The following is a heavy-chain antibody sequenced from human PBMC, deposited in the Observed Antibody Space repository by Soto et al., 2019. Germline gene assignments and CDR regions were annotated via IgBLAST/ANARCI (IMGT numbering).Heavy chain of an antibody. Sequence: SETLSLTCNASGGSITSSGSAWGWIRQSPGKGLEWIGTIDYSGNIYYIPSLKSRITISVDTSKNQISLKLSSVTAADTAVYYCVRHIHNQGFEYYFDSWGQGTLVTVSS. J-gene: IGHJ4*02. V-gene: IGHV4-39*01. CDR2: IDYSGNI. D-gene: IGHD1-1*01. CDR1: GGSITSSGSA. CDR3: VRHIHNQGFEYYFDS.